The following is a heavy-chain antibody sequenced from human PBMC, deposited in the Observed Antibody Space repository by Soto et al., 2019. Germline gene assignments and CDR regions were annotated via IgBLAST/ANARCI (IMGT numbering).Heavy chain of an antibody. D-gene: IGHD5-18*01. Sequence: QVQLVQSGAEVKKPGSSVKVSCKASGGAFSSYAISWVRQAPGQGLEWMGGIIPIFGTANYAQKFQSRVTITADESTSTAYMELISLRSEDTAVYYCARVRRSPIQLWSYFDYWGQGTLVTVSS. CDR3: ARVRRSPIQLWSYFDY. CDR1: GGAFSSYA. V-gene: IGHV1-69*12. J-gene: IGHJ4*02. CDR2: IIPIFGTA.